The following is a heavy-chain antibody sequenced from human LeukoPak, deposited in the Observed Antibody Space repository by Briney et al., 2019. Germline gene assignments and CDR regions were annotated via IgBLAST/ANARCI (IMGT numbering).Heavy chain of an antibody. CDR3: ARETGSVYYYDSSGYFDY. V-gene: IGHV4-39*02. CDR1: GGSISSSSYY. Sequence: TSETLSLTCTVSGGSISSSSYYWGWIRQPPGKGLEWIGGIYYSGSTYYNPSLKSRVTISVDTSKNQFSPKLSSVTAADTAVYYCARETGSVYYYDSSGYFDYWGQGTLVTVSS. D-gene: IGHD3-22*01. CDR2: IYYSGST. J-gene: IGHJ4*02.